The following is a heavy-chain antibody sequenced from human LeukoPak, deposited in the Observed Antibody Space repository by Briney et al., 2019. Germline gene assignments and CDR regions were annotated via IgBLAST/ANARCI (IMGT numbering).Heavy chain of an antibody. D-gene: IGHD3-10*01. J-gene: IGHJ2*01. Sequence: PSETLSLTCTVSGGSISTSTYCWGWIRQPPGKGLEWIGTIYYTGSTYYNPSLKSRVTISVDTSKNQFSLKLSSVTAADTAVYYCARLANRGVIINYWYFDLWGRGTLVTVSS. CDR2: IYYTGST. CDR3: ARLANRGVIINYWYFDL. CDR1: GGSISTSTYC. V-gene: IGHV4-39*01.